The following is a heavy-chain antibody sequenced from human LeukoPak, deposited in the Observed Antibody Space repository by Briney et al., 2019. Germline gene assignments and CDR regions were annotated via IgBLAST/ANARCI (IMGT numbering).Heavy chain of an antibody. D-gene: IGHD3-22*01. Sequence: GASVTVSCKASGYTFTGYYMHWVRQAPGQGLEWMGWINPNSGGTNYAQKFQGRVTMTRDTSISTAYMELSRLRSDDTAVYYCARDLDYDSSGYTYWGQGTLVTVSS. CDR3: ARDLDYDSSGYTY. J-gene: IGHJ4*02. CDR1: GYTFTGYY. CDR2: INPNSGGT. V-gene: IGHV1-2*02.